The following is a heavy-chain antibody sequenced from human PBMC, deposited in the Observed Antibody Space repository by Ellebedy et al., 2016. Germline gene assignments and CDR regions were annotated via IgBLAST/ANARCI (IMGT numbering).Heavy chain of an antibody. CDR3: ARELAVAGFDY. CDR2: ISAYNGNT. V-gene: IGHV1-18*01. D-gene: IGHD6-19*01. J-gene: IGHJ4*02. Sequence: ASVKVSXXASGYTFTSYGISWVRQAPGQGLEWMGWISAYNGNTNYAQKLQGRVTMTTDTSTSTAYMELRSLRSDDTAVYYCARELAVAGFDYWGQGTLVTVSS. CDR1: GYTFTSYG.